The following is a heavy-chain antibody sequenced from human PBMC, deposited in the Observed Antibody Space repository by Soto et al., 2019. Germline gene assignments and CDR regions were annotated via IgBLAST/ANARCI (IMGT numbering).Heavy chain of an antibody. D-gene: IGHD1-1*01. Sequence: GGSLRLSCAASGFNVSRNYMNWIRQAPGKGLEWVALVFTDDNKFYADSVKGRFTISRDSSKNTLSLQMDSLRVEDTAMYYCATRTAPTGRYYLDSWGQGTLVTVSS. CDR3: ATRTAPTGRYYLDS. V-gene: IGHV3-53*01. CDR2: VFTDDNK. J-gene: IGHJ4*02. CDR1: GFNVSRNY.